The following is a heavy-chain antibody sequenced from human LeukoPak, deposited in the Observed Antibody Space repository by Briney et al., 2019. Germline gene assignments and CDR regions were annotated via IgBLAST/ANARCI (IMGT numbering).Heavy chain of an antibody. CDR1: GFTFSDYT. CDR2: ISLSSDTI. V-gene: IGHV3-48*01. CDR3: ARETVY. J-gene: IGHJ4*02. Sequence: GGSLRLSCAASGFTFSDYTMNWVRQAPGKGLEWISYISLSSDTIYYADSVEGRFTISRDNAKNSLYLQMNSLRAEDTAEYYCARETVYWGQGTLVTVSS. D-gene: IGHD4-17*01.